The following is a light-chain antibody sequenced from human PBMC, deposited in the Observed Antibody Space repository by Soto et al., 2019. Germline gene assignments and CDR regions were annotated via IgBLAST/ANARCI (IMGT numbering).Light chain of an antibody. CDR1: QSVRSW. CDR3: QHYNSYSEA. Sequence: DIQITQSPSTVSASVGDRVTITCRASQSVRSWLAWYQQKPGRAPKFLIYDASSLESGVPSRFSGSGSGTEFTLTISSLQPDDFATYYCQHYNSYSEAFGQGTKV. CDR2: DAS. J-gene: IGKJ1*01. V-gene: IGKV1-5*01.